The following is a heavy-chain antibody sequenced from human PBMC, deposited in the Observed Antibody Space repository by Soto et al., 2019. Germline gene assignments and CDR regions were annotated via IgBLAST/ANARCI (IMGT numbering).Heavy chain of an antibody. CDR1: GGSINSGGYY. Sequence: SETLSLTCTVSGGSINSGGYYWNWIRQHPGKGLEWIGYIYYGGATDYNPSLKSRVTISVDTSSNQFSLRLSSVTAADTAAYYCARWDYDTTGRPLDPWGQGTLVTVSS. D-gene: IGHD3-9*01. CDR2: IYYGGAT. CDR3: ARWDYDTTGRPLDP. J-gene: IGHJ5*02. V-gene: IGHV4-31*03.